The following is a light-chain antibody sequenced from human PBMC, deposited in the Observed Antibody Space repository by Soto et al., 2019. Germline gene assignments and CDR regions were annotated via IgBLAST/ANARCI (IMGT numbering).Light chain of an antibody. CDR1: SSDIGGFDL. J-gene: IGLJ2*01. V-gene: IGLV2-23*02. CDR2: EVN. Sequence: QSALTQPDSLSGSPGQSITISCTGSSSDIGGFDLVSWYQQHPGKAPKLLLYEVNKRPSGVSNRFSGSKSGNTASLTISGLQAGDEAYYYCCSYVGIRNFVFGGGTKVTVL. CDR3: CSYVGIRNFV.